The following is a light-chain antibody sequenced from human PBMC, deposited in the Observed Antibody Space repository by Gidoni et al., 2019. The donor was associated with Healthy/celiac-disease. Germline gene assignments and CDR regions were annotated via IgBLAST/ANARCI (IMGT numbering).Light chain of an antibody. Sequence: DRVTITCRASQSISSWLAWYQQKPGKAPKLLIYKASSLESGVPSRFSGSGSGTEFTLTISSLQPDDFATYYCQQYNSYPAFGGGTKVEIK. V-gene: IGKV1-5*03. CDR1: QSISSW. CDR2: KAS. CDR3: QQYNSYPA. J-gene: IGKJ4*01.